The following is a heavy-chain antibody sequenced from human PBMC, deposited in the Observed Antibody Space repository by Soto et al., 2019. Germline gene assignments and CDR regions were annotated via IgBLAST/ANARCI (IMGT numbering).Heavy chain of an antibody. V-gene: IGHV1-18*01. Sequence: QVQLVQSGAEVKKPGASVKVSCKTSGYTFSTYPISWVRQAPGQGLEWVGWISTYNGKTNYGQKFQGRVTITTDTSTNTAYMDLRNLRSDDTAVYYCARDRVAAALSTFDQWGQGTLVTVSS. D-gene: IGHD2-2*01. CDR1: GYTFSTYP. CDR3: ARDRVAAALSTFDQ. CDR2: ISTYNGKT. J-gene: IGHJ4*02.